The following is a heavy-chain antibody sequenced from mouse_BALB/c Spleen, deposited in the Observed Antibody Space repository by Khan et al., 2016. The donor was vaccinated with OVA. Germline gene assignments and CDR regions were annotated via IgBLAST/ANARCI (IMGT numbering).Heavy chain of an antibody. CDR1: GYSFTGYF. J-gene: IGHJ2*01. Sequence: VRLQQSGPELVRPGASVKISCTASGYSFTGYFMNWVMQSHGKSLEWIGRINPHIGATFYNQRFKDKATLTVDESSSTAHMELRSLASEDSAVYYCTRIYRSDFDYWGQGTTLTVSS. D-gene: IGHD1-1*01. CDR2: INPHIGAT. V-gene: IGHV1-20*02. CDR3: TRIYRSDFDY.